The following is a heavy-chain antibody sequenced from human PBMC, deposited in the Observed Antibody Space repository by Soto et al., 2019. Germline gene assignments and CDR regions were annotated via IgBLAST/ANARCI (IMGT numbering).Heavy chain of an antibody. J-gene: IGHJ6*02. D-gene: IGHD6-13*01. Sequence: QVQMQESGPGLVKPSQTLSLSCTVSGGSISSGGYYWSWIRQHPGKSLEWIGYIYYSGSTYYNPSLKSRVTISVDTSKNQFSLKLSSVTAADTAVYYCARDLRIAGTYYYYGMDVWGQRTTVTVSS. CDR2: IYYSGST. CDR3: ARDLRIAGTYYYYGMDV. CDR1: GGSISSGGYY. V-gene: IGHV4-31*03.